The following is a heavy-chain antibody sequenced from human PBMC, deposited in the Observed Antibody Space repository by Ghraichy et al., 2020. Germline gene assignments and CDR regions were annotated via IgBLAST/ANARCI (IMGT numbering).Heavy chain of an antibody. CDR2: ISTYNGNT. CDR1: GYIFTSSV. D-gene: IGHD1-26*01. V-gene: IGHV1-18*01. CDR3: ARLASLVGASLDY. J-gene: IGHJ4*02. Sequence: ASVKVSCKASGYIFTSSVITWVRQAPGQGLEWMGRISTYNGNTNYAQKLQGRVTMTSDTSPSTAYMELRSLRSDDTAVYYCARLASLVGASLDYWGQGTLVTVSS.